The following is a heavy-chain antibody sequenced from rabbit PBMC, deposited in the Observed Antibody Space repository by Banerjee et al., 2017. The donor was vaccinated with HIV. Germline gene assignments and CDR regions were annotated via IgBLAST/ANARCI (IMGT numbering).Heavy chain of an antibody. CDR2: IYTGSSGST. CDR1: GFSLSSYN. V-gene: IGHV1S45*01. J-gene: IGHJ4*01. CDR3: ASSDYGAYDYALNL. Sequence: QEQLEESWGGLVQPEGSLTLTCTASGFSLSSYNIQWVRQAPGKGLEWIGCIYTGSSGSTYYANWAKGRFTISKTSSTTVTLQMTSLTAADTATYFCASSDYGAYDYALNLWGPGTLVTVS. D-gene: IGHD6-1*01.